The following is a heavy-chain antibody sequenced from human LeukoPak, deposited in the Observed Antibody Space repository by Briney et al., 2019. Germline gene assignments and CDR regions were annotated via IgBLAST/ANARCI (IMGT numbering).Heavy chain of an antibody. D-gene: IGHD6-19*01. CDR1: GFTFSNYD. J-gene: IGHJ4*02. V-gene: IGHV3-13*04. Sequence: GGSLRLSCAASGFTFSNYDMHWVRQATGKGLEWVSAIGIAGDTYYSGSVRGGFTISRENAKNSLYLQMNSLRDGDTAVYYCVRGGSGWYYFDYWGQGTLVTVSS. CDR2: IGIAGDT. CDR3: VRGGSGWYYFDY.